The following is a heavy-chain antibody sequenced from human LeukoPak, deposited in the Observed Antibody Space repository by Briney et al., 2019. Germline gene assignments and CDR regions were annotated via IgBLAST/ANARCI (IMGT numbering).Heavy chain of an antibody. V-gene: IGHV3-11*01. CDR2: ISRSGSTT. CDR1: RFTFSDYY. D-gene: IGHD4-23*01. Sequence: GGSLRLSCAASRFTFSDYYMTWIRQAPGKGLEWVSYISRSGSTTYYADSVKGRFTISRDNAKNSLYLQMNSLRAEDTALYYCAKDIGRYGGMPTFDYWGQGTLVTVSS. J-gene: IGHJ4*02. CDR3: AKDIGRYGGMPTFDY.